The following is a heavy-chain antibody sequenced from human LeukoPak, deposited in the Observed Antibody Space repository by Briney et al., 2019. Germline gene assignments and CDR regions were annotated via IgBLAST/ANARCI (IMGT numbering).Heavy chain of an antibody. Sequence: GGSLRLSCAASGFTFSSYAMSWVRQAPGKGLEWVSAISGSGGSTCYADSVKGRFTISRDNSKNTLYLQMNSLRAEDTAVYYCAKDGDRILLYYFDYWGQGTLVTVSS. D-gene: IGHD2-15*01. CDR2: ISGSGGST. CDR3: AKDGDRILLYYFDY. CDR1: GFTFSSYA. J-gene: IGHJ4*02. V-gene: IGHV3-23*01.